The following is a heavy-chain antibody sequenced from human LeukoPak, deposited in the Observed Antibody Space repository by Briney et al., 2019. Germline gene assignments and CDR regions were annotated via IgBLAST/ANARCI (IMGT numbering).Heavy chain of an antibody. Sequence: PGGSLRLSCAASGFTLSGYGMYWVRQAPGKGLEWVAFIRNDGSNKYYADSVKGRFTISRDNSKNTLYLQMNSLRAEDTAMYYCAKEYGSYYDSSSLIDYWGQGTLVTVSS. CDR3: AKEYGSYYDSSSLIDY. J-gene: IGHJ4*02. V-gene: IGHV3-30*02. D-gene: IGHD3-22*01. CDR2: IRNDGSNK. CDR1: GFTLSGYG.